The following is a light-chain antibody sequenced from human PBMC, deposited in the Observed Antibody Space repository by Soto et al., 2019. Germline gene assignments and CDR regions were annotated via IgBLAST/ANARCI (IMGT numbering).Light chain of an antibody. CDR2: GES. CDR1: QSVSSN. J-gene: IGKJ2*01. V-gene: IGKV3-15*01. Sequence: EIVMTQSPATLSVSPGERATLSCRASQSVSSNLAWYQQKPGQAPRLLIYGESTRATGIPSRFSGSGSGTEFTLTISSLQSEDFAVYYCQPYNNLPPFTFGQGTKLEIK. CDR3: QPYNNLPPFT.